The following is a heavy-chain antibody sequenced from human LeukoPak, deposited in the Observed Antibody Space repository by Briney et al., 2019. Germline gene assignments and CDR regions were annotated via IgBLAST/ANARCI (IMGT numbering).Heavy chain of an antibody. J-gene: IGHJ4*02. V-gene: IGHV4-28*01. D-gene: IGHD3-3*02. CDR2: IFYAGST. CDR3: ARIGPILGAAWVDY. CDR1: GYSISSNHW. Sequence: SETLSLTCAVSGYSISSNHWWGWIRQPPGKGLEWTGYIFYAGSTYYNPSLKSRVTMSVDTSKDQFSLRLSSVTAVDTAVYYCARIGPILGAAWVDYWGQGTLVSVSS.